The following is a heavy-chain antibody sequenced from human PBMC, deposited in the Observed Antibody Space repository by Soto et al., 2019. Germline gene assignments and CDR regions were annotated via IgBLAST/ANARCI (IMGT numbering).Heavy chain of an antibody. CDR3: ARVIAAAGTPPWYYYYGMDV. Sequence: ASVKVSCKASGYTFTSYYMHWARQAPGQGLEWMGIINPSGGSTSYAQKFQGRVTMTRDTSTSTVYMELSSLRSEDTAVYYCARVIAAAGTPPWYYYYGMDVWGQGTTVTVSS. J-gene: IGHJ6*02. V-gene: IGHV1-46*01. D-gene: IGHD6-13*01. CDR1: GYTFTSYY. CDR2: INPSGGST.